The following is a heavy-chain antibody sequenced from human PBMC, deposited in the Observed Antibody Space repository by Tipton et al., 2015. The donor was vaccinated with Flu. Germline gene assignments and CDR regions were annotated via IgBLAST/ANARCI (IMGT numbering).Heavy chain of an antibody. Sequence: TLSLTCTISGDSIRSDYYWGWIRQPPGKGLEWIGHIFHTGGTYHKPSLKSRVTISINTSKNQFSLKVFSVTAADTAVYYCARDQGFGGGLTYDYYIMDVWGLGTTVTVSS. CDR3: ARDQGFGGGLTYDYYIMDV. J-gene: IGHJ6*02. CDR2: IFHTGGT. CDR1: GDSIRSDYY. V-gene: IGHV4-38-2*02. D-gene: IGHD3-10*01.